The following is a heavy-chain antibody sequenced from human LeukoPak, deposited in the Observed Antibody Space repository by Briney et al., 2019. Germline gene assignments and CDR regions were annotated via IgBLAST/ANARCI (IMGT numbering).Heavy chain of an antibody. Sequence: GGSLRLSCAASGFTFSIYTMNWVRQAPGKGLEWLSYISSRSSTIFYPDSVKGRFTISRDNAKNSLYLQMNSLRAEDTAVYYCARETQYYFDYWGQGTLVTVSS. CDR1: GFTFSIYT. J-gene: IGHJ4*02. V-gene: IGHV3-48*04. CDR2: ISSRSSTI. CDR3: ARETQYYFDY.